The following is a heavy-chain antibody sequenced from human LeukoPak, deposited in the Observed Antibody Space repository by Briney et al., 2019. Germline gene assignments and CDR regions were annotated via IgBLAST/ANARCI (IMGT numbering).Heavy chain of an antibody. CDR3: ATKNLFHL. Sequence: ASVKVSFKVSGYALNELSIHWVRQAPGKGLEWVGGIDREDGQTIDAQNFQGRVTLTEDTSAQIAYMEVTSLRSDDTAVYYCATKNLFHLWGQGTLVTVSS. CDR2: IDREDGQT. J-gene: IGHJ5*02. V-gene: IGHV1-24*01. CDR1: GYALNELS. D-gene: IGHD1-14*01.